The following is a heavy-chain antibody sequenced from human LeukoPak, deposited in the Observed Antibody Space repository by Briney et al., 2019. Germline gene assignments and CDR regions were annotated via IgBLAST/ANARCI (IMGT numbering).Heavy chain of an antibody. D-gene: IGHD3-16*02. CDR3: ARDHSLSSSD. Sequence: ASVRVSCTASGYTFTEYYMHWVRQAPGQGLEWMGWINRNSGGTNYAQKLQGRVTMTRDTSISTAYLELSRLRSDDTDVYYCARDHSLSSSDLGQETLVTVAS. V-gene: IGHV1-2*02. CDR1: GYTFTEYY. CDR2: INRNSGGT. J-gene: IGHJ4*02.